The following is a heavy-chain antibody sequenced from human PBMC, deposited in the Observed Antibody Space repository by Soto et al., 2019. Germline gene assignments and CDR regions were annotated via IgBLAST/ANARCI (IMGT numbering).Heavy chain of an antibody. CDR2: IYPSGGST. Sequence: QVQLVQSGAEVKKPGASVKVSCKASGYTFTSYYMHWVRQAPGQGLEWMGIIYPSGGSTTYAQKVQGRVTMTRDTSTSIVYMDPSSLRSEDTAVYYCASDGGRTAFSFDYWGQGTLVTVSS. D-gene: IGHD3-16*01. CDR3: ASDGGRTAFSFDY. J-gene: IGHJ4*02. V-gene: IGHV1-46*01. CDR1: GYTFTSYY.